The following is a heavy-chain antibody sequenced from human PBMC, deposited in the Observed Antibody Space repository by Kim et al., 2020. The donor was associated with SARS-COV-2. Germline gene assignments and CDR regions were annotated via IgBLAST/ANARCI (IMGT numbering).Heavy chain of an antibody. Sequence: GGSLRLSCAASGFTFSRYGMHWVRQAPGKGLEWVAVISYDGSNENYADSVKGRFTISRDNSKNTLYVQMNSLRPEDTAVYYCAKGIAAGGYYCDYWGQGTLVTVSS. V-gene: IGHV3-30*18. CDR2: ISYDGSNE. CDR1: GFTFSRYG. D-gene: IGHD6-13*01. CDR3: AKGIAAGGYYCDY. J-gene: IGHJ4*02.